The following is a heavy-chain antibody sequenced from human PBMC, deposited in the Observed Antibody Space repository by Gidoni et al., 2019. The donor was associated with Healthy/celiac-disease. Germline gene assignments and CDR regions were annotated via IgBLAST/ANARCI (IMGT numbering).Heavy chain of an antibody. Sequence: QVQLVQSGAEVKKPGASVKVSCKASGYTFTSYYMHWVRQAPGQGLEWMGIINPSGGSTSYAQKLQGRVTMTRDTSTSTVYMDLSSLRSEDTAVYYCARVSCSGGSCLFDAFDIWGQGTMVTVSS. CDR2: INPSGGST. J-gene: IGHJ3*02. CDR1: GYTFTSYY. D-gene: IGHD2-15*01. CDR3: ARVSCSGGSCLFDAFDI. V-gene: IGHV1-46*01.